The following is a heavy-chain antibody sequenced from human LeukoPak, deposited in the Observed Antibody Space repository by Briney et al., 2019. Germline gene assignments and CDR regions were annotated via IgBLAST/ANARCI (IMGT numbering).Heavy chain of an antibody. J-gene: IGHJ4*02. Sequence: SETLSLTCTVSGGSISSYYWSWIRRPPGKGLEWIGYIYYSGSTNYNPSLKGRVTISVDTSKNQFSLKLSSVTAADTAVYYCARGPGATTRHWGQGTLVTVSS. CDR1: GGSISSYY. CDR3: ARGPGATTRH. D-gene: IGHD1-1*01. CDR2: IYYSGST. V-gene: IGHV4-59*01.